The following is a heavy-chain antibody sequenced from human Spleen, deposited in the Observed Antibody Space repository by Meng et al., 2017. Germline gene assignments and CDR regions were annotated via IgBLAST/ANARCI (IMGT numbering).Heavy chain of an antibody. CDR2: ISDSGGTT. CDR3: AREYIAAGGILVNP. D-gene: IGHD6-13*01. Sequence: GESLKISCAVSGFTFRSYAMSWVRQAPGKGLEWVSSISDSGGTTYYADSVKGRFIISRDNARNSLFLQMNNLRAEDTAIYYCAREYIAAGGILVNPWGQGTLVTVSS. V-gene: IGHV3-23*01. CDR1: GFTFRSYA. J-gene: IGHJ5*02.